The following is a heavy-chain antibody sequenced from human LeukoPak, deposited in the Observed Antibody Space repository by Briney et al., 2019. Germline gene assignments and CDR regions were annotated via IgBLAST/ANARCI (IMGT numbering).Heavy chain of an antibody. Sequence: GASVKVSCKASGYTFTSYYMHWVRQAPGQGLEWMGIINPSGGSTSYAQKFQGRVTMTRDTSTSTVYMELSSLRSEDTAVYYCARGGGRYYGSGTLKWFDPWGQGTLVTVSS. D-gene: IGHD3-10*01. J-gene: IGHJ5*02. V-gene: IGHV1-46*01. CDR2: INPSGGST. CDR1: GYTFTSYY. CDR3: ARGGGRYYGSGTLKWFDP.